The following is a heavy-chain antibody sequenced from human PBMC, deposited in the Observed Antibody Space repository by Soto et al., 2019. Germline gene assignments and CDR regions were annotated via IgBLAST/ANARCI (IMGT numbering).Heavy chain of an antibody. CDR3: ARCRDAFGFDS. Sequence: SETMSLTCNVSGGSINSGGYYWGWIRQHPGKGLEWIGYIHYRGRTSYNPPLQSRVSISLDTSGHHFSMQLTSVTAADTAVYYCARCRDAFGFDSWGQGTLVTVSS. D-gene: IGHD2-15*01. V-gene: IGHV4-31*03. CDR2: IHYRGRT. J-gene: IGHJ4*02. CDR1: GGSINSGGYY.